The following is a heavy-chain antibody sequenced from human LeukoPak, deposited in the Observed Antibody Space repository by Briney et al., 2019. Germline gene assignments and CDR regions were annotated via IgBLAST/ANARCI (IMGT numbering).Heavy chain of an antibody. J-gene: IGHJ4*02. CDR1: GFTVSSNS. CDR3: ARRAGAYSHPYDY. V-gene: IGHV3-53*01. Sequence: GGSLRLSCTVSGFTVSSNSMSWVRQAPGKGLEWVSFIYSDNIHYSDSVKGRFTISRDNSKNTLYLQMNSLRAEDTAVYYCARRAGAYSHPYDYWGQGTLVTVSS. CDR2: IYSDNI. D-gene: IGHD4/OR15-4a*01.